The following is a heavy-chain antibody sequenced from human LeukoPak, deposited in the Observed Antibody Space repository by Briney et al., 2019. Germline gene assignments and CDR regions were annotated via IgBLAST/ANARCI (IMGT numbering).Heavy chain of an antibody. V-gene: IGHV1-3*01. J-gene: IGHJ6*02. Sequence: GASVKVSCKASGYTFTSYAMHWVRQAPGQRLEWMGWINAGNGNTKYSQKFQGRVTITRDTSASTAYMELSSLRSEGTAVYYCARDWIVVANHYYYYGMDVWGQGTTVTVSS. D-gene: IGHD3-22*01. CDR3: ARDWIVVANHYYYYGMDV. CDR2: INAGNGNT. CDR1: GYTFTSYA.